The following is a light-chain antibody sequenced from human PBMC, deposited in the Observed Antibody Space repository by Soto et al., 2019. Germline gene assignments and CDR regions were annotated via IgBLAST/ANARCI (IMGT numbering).Light chain of an antibody. CDR3: QQYNHWPLS. Sequence: EIVLTQSPATLSLSPGXRATLSCRASQSIGLAIAWYQHKPGQAPRLLIFDASQRATGIPARFRGSGSGTDFTLSISSLEPEDFAVYYCQQYNHWPLSFGVGTKV. J-gene: IGKJ4*01. CDR2: DAS. V-gene: IGKV3-11*01. CDR1: QSIGLA.